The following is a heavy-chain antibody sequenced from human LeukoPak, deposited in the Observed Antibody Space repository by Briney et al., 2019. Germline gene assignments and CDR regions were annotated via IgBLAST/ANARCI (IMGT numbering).Heavy chain of an antibody. D-gene: IGHD3-3*01. Sequence: PSETLSLTCAASGVSIRGSTYYWGWIRQPPGKGLEWIGYIYYSGSTNYNPSLKSRVTISVDTSKNQFPLKLSSVTAADTAVYYCARAIINYDFWSGRYYYYYMDVWGKGTTVTVSS. CDR1: GVSIRGSTYY. V-gene: IGHV4-61*05. J-gene: IGHJ6*03. CDR3: ARAIINYDFWSGRYYYYYMDV. CDR2: IYYSGST.